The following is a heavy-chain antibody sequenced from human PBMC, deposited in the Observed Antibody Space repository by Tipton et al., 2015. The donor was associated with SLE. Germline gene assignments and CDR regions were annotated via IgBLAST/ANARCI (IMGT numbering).Heavy chain of an antibody. J-gene: IGHJ4*02. D-gene: IGHD2-21*02. V-gene: IGHV3-30*04. CDR3: AKDWVTGDY. Sequence: SLRLSCAASGFTFSSYAMHWVRQAPGKGLEWVAVISYDGSSKYYADSVKGRFIISRDNSKNTLYLQMNSLRAEDTAVYYCAKDWVTGDYWGQGTLVTVSS. CDR1: GFTFSSYA. CDR2: ISYDGSSK.